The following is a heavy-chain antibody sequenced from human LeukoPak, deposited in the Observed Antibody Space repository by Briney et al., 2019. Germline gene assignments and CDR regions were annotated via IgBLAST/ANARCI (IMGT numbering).Heavy chain of an antibody. D-gene: IGHD4-17*01. CDR2: IYYSGST. V-gene: IGHV4-31*03. J-gene: IGHJ4*02. CDR1: GGSISSGGYY. CDR3: ARVGGTSVSNEDGYYFDY. Sequence: SETLSLTCTVSGGSISSGGYYWSWIRQHPGKGLEWNGYIYYSGSTYYNPSLKSRVTISVDTSNNQFSMKLSSVTAADTAVYYCARVGGTSVSNEDGYYFDYWGQGTLVTVSS.